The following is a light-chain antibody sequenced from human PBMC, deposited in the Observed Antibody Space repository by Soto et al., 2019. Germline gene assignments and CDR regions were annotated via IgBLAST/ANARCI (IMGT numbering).Light chain of an antibody. J-gene: IGKJ5*01. Sequence: DIQFTQSPSLLSASVGYRVTITCRASHDIITYLAWYQQKPGKAPKLMIYEASTLQSGVPSRFSGSGSGTELTLTISGLLPEDFATYHCQQLNTLPFAFGQGTRLAI. CDR1: HDIITY. CDR3: QQLNTLPFA. V-gene: IGKV1-9*01. CDR2: EAS.